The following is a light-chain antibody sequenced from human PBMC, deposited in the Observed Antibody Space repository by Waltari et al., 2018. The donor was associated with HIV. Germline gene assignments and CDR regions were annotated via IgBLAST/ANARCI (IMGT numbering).Light chain of an antibody. CDR3: YSAADNNLGV. CDR2: KDS. Sequence: SYELTQPPSVSVSPGQTARITCSGDVLAKKYARWFQQKPGQAPVLVIDKDSERPSGSPERSSGSSLGTTVTLTISGAQVEEEADYYCYSAADNNLGVFGGGTKLTVL. CDR1: VLAKKY. J-gene: IGLJ3*02. V-gene: IGLV3-27*01.